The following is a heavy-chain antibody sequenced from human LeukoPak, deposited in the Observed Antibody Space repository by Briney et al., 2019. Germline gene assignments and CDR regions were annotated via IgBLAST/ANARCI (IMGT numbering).Heavy chain of an antibody. CDR1: GFTFTSYA. V-gene: IGHV3-23*01. CDR3: AKDLTSYDYGDYRGSDY. CDR2: VSGSARST. J-gene: IGHJ4*02. D-gene: IGHD4-17*01. Sequence: HSGGSLRLSCAASGFTFTSYAMSWVRQAPGKGLEWVSAVSGSARSTFYADSVKGRFTISRDNSKDMVYLHMNSLRAEDTAIYYCAKDLTSYDYGDYRGSDYWGQGTLVTVSS.